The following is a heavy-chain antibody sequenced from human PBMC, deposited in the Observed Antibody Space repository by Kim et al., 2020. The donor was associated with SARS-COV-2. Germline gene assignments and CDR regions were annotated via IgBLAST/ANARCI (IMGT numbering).Heavy chain of an antibody. V-gene: IGHV4-39*01. D-gene: IGHD5-12*01. Sequence: PSLKSRVTISVDTSKNQFSLKLCSVTAAETAVYYCARHSSLWLQSSYCVDYWGQGTLVTVSS. J-gene: IGHJ4*02. CDR3: ARHSSLWLQSSYCVDY.